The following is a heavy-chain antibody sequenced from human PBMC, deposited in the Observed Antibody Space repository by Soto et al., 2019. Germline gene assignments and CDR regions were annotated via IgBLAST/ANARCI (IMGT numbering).Heavy chain of an antibody. CDR1: GFTFGGSA. CDR2: IRSKANSYAT. J-gene: IGHJ6*03. CDR3: TTNFYYYYMDV. V-gene: IGHV3-73*01. Sequence: PGGSLRLSCAASGFTFGGSAMPWVRQASGKGLEWVGRIRSKANSYATAYAASVKGRFTISRDDSKNTAYLQMNSLKTEDTAVYYCTTNFYYYYMDVWGKGTPVTVSS.